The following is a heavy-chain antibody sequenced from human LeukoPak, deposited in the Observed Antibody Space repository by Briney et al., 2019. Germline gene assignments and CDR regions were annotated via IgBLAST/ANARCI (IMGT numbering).Heavy chain of an antibody. V-gene: IGHV4-59*01. D-gene: IGHD3-3*01. CDR2: IYYSGST. CDR1: GGSISSYY. J-gene: IGHJ4*02. CDR3: ARESDFWSGYYSFRLVDY. Sequence: PSETLSLTCTVFGGSISSYYWSWIRQPPGEGLEWIGYIYYSGSTNYNPSPKSRVTISVDTSKNQFSLKLSSVTAADTAVYYCARESDFWSGYYSFRLVDYWGQGTLVTVSS.